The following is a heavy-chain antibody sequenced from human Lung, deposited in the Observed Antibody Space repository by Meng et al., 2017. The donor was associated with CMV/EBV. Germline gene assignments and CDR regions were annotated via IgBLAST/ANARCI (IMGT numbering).Heavy chain of an antibody. CDR3: AGDVITLGYSAMDV. CDR2: ISYDGSSE. V-gene: IGHV3-30*01. J-gene: IGHJ6*02. CDR1: GFTLNRYT. D-gene: IGHD2-21*01. Sequence: GGSXRLXCVASGFTLNRYTMHWVRQAPGKGLEWVALISYDGSSEYYGDSVRGRFSISRDTSKNTLYVHINGLRPEDTSICYCAGDVITLGYSAMDVWGQGTXVTVSS.